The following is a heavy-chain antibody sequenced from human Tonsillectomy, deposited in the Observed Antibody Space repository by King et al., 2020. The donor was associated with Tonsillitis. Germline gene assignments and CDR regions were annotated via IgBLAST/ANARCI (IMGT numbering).Heavy chain of an antibody. D-gene: IGHD3-3*01. CDR3: ARDSYYDFWSGYSYSSSWSDNWFDP. CDR2: INQEGSEK. Sequence: QLVQSGGGLVQPGGSLRLSCAASGFSFSRYWMSWFRQAPGKGREWGANINQEGSEKYYVDSVKGRFTISRDNAKNSLYLQMNSLRAEDTAVYYCARDSYYDFWSGYSYSSSWSDNWFDPWGQGTLVTVSS. CDR1: GFSFSRYW. V-gene: IGHV3-7*01. J-gene: IGHJ5*02.